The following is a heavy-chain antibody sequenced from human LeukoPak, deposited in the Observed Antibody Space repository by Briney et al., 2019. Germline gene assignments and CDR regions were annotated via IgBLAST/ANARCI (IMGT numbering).Heavy chain of an antibody. V-gene: IGHV4-39*01. CDR2: IYYSGST. J-gene: IGHJ4*02. D-gene: IGHD3-3*01. CDR3: ARINYDFWSGYYY. Sequence: SETLSLTCTVSGGSISSSSYSWGWIRQPPGKGLEWIGSIYYSGSTYYNPSLKSRVTISVDTSKNQFSLKLSSVTAADTAVYYCARINYDFWSGYYYWGQGTLVTVSS. CDR1: GGSISSSSYS.